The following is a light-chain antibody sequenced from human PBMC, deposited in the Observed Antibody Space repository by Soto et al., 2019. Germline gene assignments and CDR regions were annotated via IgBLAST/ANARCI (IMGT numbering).Light chain of an antibody. V-gene: IGKV1-5*01. CDR3: QQFNTFWWT. Sequence: DIQMTQSPSTLSASVGDRVTITCRASQSITYWLAWYQQKPGKAPKLLIYDASTLKSGVPSRFSGSGSGTEFTLTISSLQPEDFATYYCQQFNTFWWTFGQGTMVDIK. CDR1: QSITYW. CDR2: DAS. J-gene: IGKJ1*01.